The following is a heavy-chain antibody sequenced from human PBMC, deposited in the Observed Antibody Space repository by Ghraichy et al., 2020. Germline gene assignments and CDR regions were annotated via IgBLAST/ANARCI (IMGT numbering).Heavy chain of an antibody. Sequence: SQTLSLTCTVSGGSISSYYWSWIRQPPGMGLEWIGYIYYSGNTNYNPSLKSRVAISRDTSKTQFSLWLTSVTAADTAVYYCARGLYGSNWYAVDFWGQGTLVTVSS. J-gene: IGHJ4*02. V-gene: IGHV4-59*01. CDR2: IYYSGNT. CDR1: GGSISSYY. D-gene: IGHD6-13*01. CDR3: ARGLYGSNWYAVDF.